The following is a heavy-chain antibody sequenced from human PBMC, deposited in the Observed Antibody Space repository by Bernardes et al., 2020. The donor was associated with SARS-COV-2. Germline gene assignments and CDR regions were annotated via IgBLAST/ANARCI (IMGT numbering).Heavy chain of an antibody. CDR1: GFTFSSYA. CDR2: ITGSGVST. CDR3: AKGLDSSWVFFDS. V-gene: IGHV3-23*01. J-gene: IGHJ4*02. D-gene: IGHD6-13*01. Sequence: GGSLRLSCAASGFTFSSYAMTWVRQGPGKGLEWVSAITGSGVSTYYANSVYGRFTISRDNPKNTLYLQMSSLRAEDTAVYYCAKGLDSSWVFFDSWGQGTLVTVSS.